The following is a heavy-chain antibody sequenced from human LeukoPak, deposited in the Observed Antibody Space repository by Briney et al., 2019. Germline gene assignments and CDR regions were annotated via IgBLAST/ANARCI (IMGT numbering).Heavy chain of an antibody. J-gene: IGHJ4*02. CDR2: IYTSGST. Sequence: SETLSLTCTVSGGSINNYYWSWIRQPAGKGLEWIGGIYTSGSTDYSPSLKSRVTMSLDTSKNQLSLRLSSVTAADTAVYYCARNFGSGNYFDYWGQGTLVTVSS. D-gene: IGHD3-10*01. CDR3: ARNFGSGNYFDY. V-gene: IGHV4-4*07. CDR1: GGSINNYY.